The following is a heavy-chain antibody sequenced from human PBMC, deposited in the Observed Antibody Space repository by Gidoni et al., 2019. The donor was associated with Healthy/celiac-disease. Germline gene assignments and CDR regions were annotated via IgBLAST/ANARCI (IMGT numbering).Heavy chain of an antibody. J-gene: IGHJ6*03. Sequence: QVQLAQSGAEVKKPGSPVKVSGKAAAGTSSSYTISWVRQAPGQGLEWMGRIIPILGIANYAQKFQGRVTITADKSTSTAYMELSSLRSEDTAVYYCARSKMATIGYMDVWGKGTTVTVSS. CDR2: IIPILGIA. CDR3: ARSKMATIGYMDV. V-gene: IGHV1-69*02. CDR1: AGTSSSYT. D-gene: IGHD5-12*01.